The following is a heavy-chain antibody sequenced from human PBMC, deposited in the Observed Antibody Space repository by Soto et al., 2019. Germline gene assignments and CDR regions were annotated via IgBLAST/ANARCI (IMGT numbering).Heavy chain of an antibody. CDR2: ISGRGGST. J-gene: IGHJ4*02. Sequence: EVQLLESGGVLVQPGGSLRLSCAASGFTFSSYVMSWVRQAPGKGLEWVSAISGRGGSTYYADSVKGRSTISRDNSKNTLYLQMNSLRAEDTAVYYCAKGSSGWYERFAYWGQGTLVTVSS. D-gene: IGHD6-19*01. V-gene: IGHV3-23*01. CDR1: GFTFSSYV. CDR3: AKGSSGWYERFAY.